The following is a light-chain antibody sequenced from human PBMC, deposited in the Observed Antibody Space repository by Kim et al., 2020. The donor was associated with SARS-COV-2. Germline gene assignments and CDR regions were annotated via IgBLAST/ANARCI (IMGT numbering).Light chain of an antibody. CDR1: SSDIGAYNY. Sequence: QSALTQPLSASGSPGQSVTISCAGTSSDIGAYNYVSWYQQYPGKAPKLMIYEVSERPSGVPGRFSGSKSGNTASLTVSGLQADDEADYFCSAYAGTNNVVIFGGGTKLTVL. CDR2: EVS. J-gene: IGLJ2*01. V-gene: IGLV2-8*01. CDR3: SAYAGTNNVVI.